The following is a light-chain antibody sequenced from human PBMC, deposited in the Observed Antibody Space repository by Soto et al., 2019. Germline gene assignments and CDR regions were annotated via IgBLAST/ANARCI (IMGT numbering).Light chain of an antibody. J-gene: IGKJ1*01. CDR3: QQYNSYDPT. CDR2: KAS. V-gene: IGKV1-5*03. Sequence: DIQMTQSPSTLSASVGDRVTITCRASQSISSWLAWYQQKPGKAPKLLIYKASSLEGGVPSRFSGSGSGTEFTLTISSLQPDDFATYYCQQYNSYDPTFGQGTKVEIK. CDR1: QSISSW.